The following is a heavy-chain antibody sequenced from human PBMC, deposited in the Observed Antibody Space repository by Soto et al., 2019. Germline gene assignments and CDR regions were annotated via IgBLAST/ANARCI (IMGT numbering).Heavy chain of an antibody. CDR2: IKSKTDGGTT. CDR3: TTDPSGTIYYFDY. J-gene: IGHJ4*02. V-gene: IGHV3-15*01. Sequence: VQLVESGGGLVKPGGSLRLSCAASGFTFSNAWMSWVRQAPGKGLEWVGRIKSKTDGGTTDYAAPVKGRFTISRDDSKNTLYLQMNSLKTEDTAVYYCTTDPSGTIYYFDYWGQGTLVTVSS. D-gene: IGHD1-7*01. CDR1: GFTFSNAW.